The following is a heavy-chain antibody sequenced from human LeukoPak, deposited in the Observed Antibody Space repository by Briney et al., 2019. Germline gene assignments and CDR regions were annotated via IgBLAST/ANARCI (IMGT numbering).Heavy chain of an antibody. CDR2: ISGSGGST. Sequence: GGSLRLSCAASGFTFSSYAMSWVRQAPGKGLEWVSAISGSGGSTYYADSVKGRFTISRDNSKNTLYLQMNSLRAEDTAVYYCAKDRPVYYDSSMYYFDYWGQGTLVTVSS. D-gene: IGHD3-22*01. J-gene: IGHJ4*02. CDR3: AKDRPVYYDSSMYYFDY. V-gene: IGHV3-23*01. CDR1: GFTFSSYA.